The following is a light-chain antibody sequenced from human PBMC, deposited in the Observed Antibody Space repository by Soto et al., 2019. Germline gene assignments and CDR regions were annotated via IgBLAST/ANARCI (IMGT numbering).Light chain of an antibody. J-gene: IGKJ1*01. V-gene: IGKV3-20*01. CDR1: QTLSSNS. Sequence: EIVLTQSPGTLSLSPGERATLSCRASQTLSSNSLAWYQQRPGQTSRVLVYGASNRATGIPDKFSGSGSGTDFTLTISRLESEDFAVYYCQQYGSSPQTFGQGTKVDIK. CDR3: QQYGSSPQT. CDR2: GAS.